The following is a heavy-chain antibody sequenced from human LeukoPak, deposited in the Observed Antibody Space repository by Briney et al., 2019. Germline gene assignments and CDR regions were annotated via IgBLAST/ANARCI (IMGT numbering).Heavy chain of an antibody. V-gene: IGHV3-30*03. CDR3: ARAANDILTGSQRDYYYYYMNV. Sequence: HPGGSLRLSCAASGFTFSSYSMNWVRQAPGKGLEWVAVISYDGSNKYYADSVKGRFTISRDNSKNTLYLQMNSLRAEDTAVYYCARAANDILTGSQRDYYYYYMNVWGKGTTVTVSS. D-gene: IGHD3-9*01. J-gene: IGHJ6*03. CDR2: ISYDGSNK. CDR1: GFTFSSYS.